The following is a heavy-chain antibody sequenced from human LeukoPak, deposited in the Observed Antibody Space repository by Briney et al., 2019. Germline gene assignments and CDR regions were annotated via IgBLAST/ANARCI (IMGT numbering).Heavy chain of an antibody. J-gene: IGHJ6*02. V-gene: IGHV3-21*01. CDR2: ISSSSSYI. D-gene: IGHD2/OR15-2a*01. CDR1: GFTFSSYS. CDR3: ARDGLPLIRGYYYGMDV. Sequence: GSLRLSCAASGFTFSSYSMNWVRQAPGKGLEWVSTISSSSSYIYYADSVKGRFTISRDNAKNSLYLQMNSLRAEDTAVYYCARDGLPLIRGYYYGMDVWGQGTTVTVSS.